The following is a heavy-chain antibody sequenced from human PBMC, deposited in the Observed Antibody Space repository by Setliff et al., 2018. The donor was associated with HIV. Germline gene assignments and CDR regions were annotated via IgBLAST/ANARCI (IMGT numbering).Heavy chain of an antibody. CDR1: GFTFGGYG. CDR2: TRSKAYGGTT. V-gene: IGHV3-49*04. Sequence: GGSLRLSCIASGFTFGGYGLSWVRQAPGEGLEWVGFTRSKAYGGTTEYAASVKGRFTISRDDSKGVAYLQMNSLKTEDTAVYYCTRTVSSGSDYWGQGTLVTVSS. CDR3: TRTVSSGSDY. J-gene: IGHJ4*02. D-gene: IGHD3-22*01.